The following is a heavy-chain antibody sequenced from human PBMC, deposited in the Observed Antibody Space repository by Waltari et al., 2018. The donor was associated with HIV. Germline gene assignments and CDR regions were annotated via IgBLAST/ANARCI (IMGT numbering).Heavy chain of an antibody. CDR3: TRLSGNDAFDV. J-gene: IGHJ3*01. V-gene: IGHV3-73*02. CDR1: GLTFSRSA. CDR2: IRSKANGYTT. D-gene: IGHD1-1*01. Sequence: EVQLVESGGGLVQPGESLKLSCAASGLTFSRSAITWVRQAPGKGLDWIGRIRSKANGYTTAYGASVKGRFIISRDDSKNTAYLQMSSLKTEDTALFYCTRLSGNDAFDVWGQGTLVTVSS.